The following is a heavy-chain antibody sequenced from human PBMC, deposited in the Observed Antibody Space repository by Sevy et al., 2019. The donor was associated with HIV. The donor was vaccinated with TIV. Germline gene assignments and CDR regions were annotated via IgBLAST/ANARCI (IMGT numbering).Heavy chain of an antibody. CDR2: INPSGGST. Sequence: ASVKVSCKASGYTFTSYYMHWVRQAPGQGLEWMGIINPSGGSTSYAQKFQGRVTMTRDTSTSTVYMELSSLRSEDTAVYYCARGLGMYYYGSESYLGYFDYWGQGTLVTVSS. CDR1: GYTFTSYY. CDR3: ARGLGMYYYGSESYLGYFDY. J-gene: IGHJ4*02. V-gene: IGHV1-46*01. D-gene: IGHD3-10*01.